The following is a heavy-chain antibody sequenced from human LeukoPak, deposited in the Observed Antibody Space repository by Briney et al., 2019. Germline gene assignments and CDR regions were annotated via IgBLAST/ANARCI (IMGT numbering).Heavy chain of an antibody. CDR2: IYTSGTT. CDR1: GYSISSSYY. V-gene: IGHV4-4*07. D-gene: IGHD3-22*01. Sequence: SETMSLTCTLSGYSISSSYYLSWMRQAAGKGLEWIGRIYTSGTTNHKPSLKGRVTMSVDRSKNQFSLKMSSVTAADTAVYYCARVLSSGYYNWFDPWGQGTLVTVSS. CDR3: ARVLSSGYYNWFDP. J-gene: IGHJ5*02.